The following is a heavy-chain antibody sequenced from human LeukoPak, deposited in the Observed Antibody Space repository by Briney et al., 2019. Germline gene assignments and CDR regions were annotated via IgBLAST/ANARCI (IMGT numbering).Heavy chain of an antibody. CDR3: ARGGLSYSSGWFPFDY. Sequence: ASVKVSCKASGYTFTGYYMHWVRQAPGQGLEWMGWINPNSGGTNYAQKLQGRVTMTTDTSTSTAYMELRSLRSDDTAVYYCARGGLSYSSGWFPFDYWGQGTLVTVSS. CDR2: INPNSGGT. J-gene: IGHJ4*02. V-gene: IGHV1-2*02. D-gene: IGHD6-19*01. CDR1: GYTFTGYY.